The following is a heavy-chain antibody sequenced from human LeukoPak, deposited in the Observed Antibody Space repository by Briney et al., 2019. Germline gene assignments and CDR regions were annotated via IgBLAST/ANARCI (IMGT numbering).Heavy chain of an antibody. Sequence: SETLSLTCTVYGGSISSGSYYWSWIRQPAGKGLEWIGRIYTSGSTTYNSSLKSRVTISLDTSKNHFSLRLSSVTAADTAVYYCARDREVGATGYYDYWGQGTLVTVSS. CDR2: IYTSGST. CDR1: GGSISSGSYY. J-gene: IGHJ4*02. D-gene: IGHD1-26*01. CDR3: ARDREVGATGYYDY. V-gene: IGHV4-61*02.